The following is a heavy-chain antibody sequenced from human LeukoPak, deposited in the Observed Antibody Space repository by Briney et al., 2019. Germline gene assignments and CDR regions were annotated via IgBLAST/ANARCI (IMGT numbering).Heavy chain of an antibody. CDR1: GGTFSSYA. Sequence: SVKVSCKASGGTFSSYAISWVRQAPGQGLEWLGRIIPILGIANYAQKFQGRVTITADKSTSTAYMELSSLRSEDTAVYYCARERNYDSSGYPDYWGQGTLVTVSS. J-gene: IGHJ4*02. V-gene: IGHV1-69*04. CDR2: IIPILGIA. D-gene: IGHD3-22*01. CDR3: ARERNYDSSGYPDY.